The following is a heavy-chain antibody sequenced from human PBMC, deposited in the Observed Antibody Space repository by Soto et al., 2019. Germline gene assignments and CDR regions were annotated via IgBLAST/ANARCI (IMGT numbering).Heavy chain of an antibody. J-gene: IGHJ2*01. CDR2: ISYDGSNK. CDR1: GFTFSSYG. D-gene: IGHD2-21*02. V-gene: IGHV3-30*18. Sequence: LRLSCAASGFTFSSYGMHWVRQAPGKGLEWVAVISYDGSNKYYADSVKGRFTISRDNSKNTLYLQMNSLRAEDTAVYYCAKGRGYCGGDCCTGNWYFDLWGRGTLVTVSS. CDR3: AKGRGYCGGDCCTGNWYFDL.